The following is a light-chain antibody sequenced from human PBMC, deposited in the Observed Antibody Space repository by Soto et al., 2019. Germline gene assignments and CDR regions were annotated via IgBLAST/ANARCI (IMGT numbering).Light chain of an antibody. CDR3: QQRSNPSIT. CDR2: DAS. V-gene: IGKV3-11*01. J-gene: IGKJ5*01. Sequence: EIVLTQSPATLSLSPGERAPLSCRASQSVSSYLAWYQQKPGQAPRLLIYDASNRATGIPARFSGSGSGTDFTLTISSLEPEDFAVYYCQQRSNPSITFGQGTRLEI. CDR1: QSVSSY.